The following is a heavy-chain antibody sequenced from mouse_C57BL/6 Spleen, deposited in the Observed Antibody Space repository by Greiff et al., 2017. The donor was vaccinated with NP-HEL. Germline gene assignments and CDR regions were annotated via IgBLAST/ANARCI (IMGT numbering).Heavy chain of an antibody. CDR1: GYAFSSSW. Sequence: QVQLKQSGPELVKPGASVKISCKASGYAFSSSWMNWVKQRPGKGLEWIGRIYPGDGDTNYNGKFKGKATLTADKSSSTAYMQLSSLTSEDSAVYFCARSITTSHYAMDYWGQGTSVTVSS. V-gene: IGHV1-82*01. CDR3: ARSITTSHYAMDY. D-gene: IGHD1-1*01. J-gene: IGHJ4*01. CDR2: IYPGDGDT.